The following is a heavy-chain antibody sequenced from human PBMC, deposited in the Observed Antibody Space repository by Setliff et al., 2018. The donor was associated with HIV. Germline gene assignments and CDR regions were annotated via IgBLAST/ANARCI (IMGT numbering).Heavy chain of an antibody. J-gene: IGHJ4*02. D-gene: IGHD3-22*01. CDR3: ARHHYDRSGYYSGPQYYFDS. CDR2: IHYSGST. Sequence: PSETLSLTCTVSGGSISSTTHFWGWIRQPPGKGLEWIGSIHYSGSTYYNPSLKSRVTTSVDTSKNQFSLKLTSVTAADTAVFYCARHHYDRSGYYSGPQYYFDSWGQGTLVTVSS. CDR1: GGSISSTTHF. V-gene: IGHV4-39*01.